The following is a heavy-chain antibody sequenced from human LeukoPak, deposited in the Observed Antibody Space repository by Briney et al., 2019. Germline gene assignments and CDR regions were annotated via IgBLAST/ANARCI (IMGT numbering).Heavy chain of an antibody. J-gene: IGHJ3*02. CDR3: ARVYDILTGYSTDAFDI. Sequence: ASVKVSCKASGYTFTSYDINWVRQATGQGLEWMGWMNPNSGNTGYAQKFQGRVTMTRNTSISTAYMELSSLRSEDTAVYYCARVYDILTGYSTDAFDIWGQGTMVTVSS. CDR2: MNPNSGNT. D-gene: IGHD3-9*01. CDR1: GYTFTSYD. V-gene: IGHV1-8*01.